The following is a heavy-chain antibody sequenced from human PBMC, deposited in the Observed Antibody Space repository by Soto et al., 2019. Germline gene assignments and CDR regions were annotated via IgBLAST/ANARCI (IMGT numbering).Heavy chain of an antibody. CDR3: ARDPLEEAIAVAERSYYYYGMDV. CDR1: GGTFSSYA. D-gene: IGHD6-19*01. J-gene: IGHJ6*02. Sequence: ASVKVSCKASGGTFSSYAISWVRQAPGQGLEWMGGIIPIFGTANYAQKFQGRVTITADESTSTAYMELSSLRSEDTAVYYCARDPLEEAIAVAERSYYYYGMDVWGQGTTVTVSS. CDR2: IIPIFGTA. V-gene: IGHV1-69*13.